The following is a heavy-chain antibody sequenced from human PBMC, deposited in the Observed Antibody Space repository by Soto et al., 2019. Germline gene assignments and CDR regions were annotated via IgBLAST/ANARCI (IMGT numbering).Heavy chain of an antibody. CDR2: IQSKTDGGTT. CDR1: GFIFSNAW. D-gene: IGHD3-22*01. J-gene: IGHJ4*02. CDR3: VTYDNSWFYFEN. Sequence: PGGSLRLSCAASGFIFSNAWMAWVRQAPGKGLKCVGRIQSKTDGGTTGYATHVKGRFTISRDDPENTLYLQMNSLNTEDTAVYYCVTYDNSWFYFENWGQGTPVTVSS. V-gene: IGHV3-15*01.